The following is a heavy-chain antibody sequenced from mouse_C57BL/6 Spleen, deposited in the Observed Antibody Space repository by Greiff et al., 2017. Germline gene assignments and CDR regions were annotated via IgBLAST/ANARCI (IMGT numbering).Heavy chain of an antibody. CDR3: AREGVYYEGYAMDY. Sequence: EVQLVESGPGLVKPSQSLSLTCSVTGYSITSGYYWNWIRQFPGNKLEWMGYISYDGSNNYNPSLKNRISITRDTSKNQFFLKLNSVTTEDTATYYCAREGVYYEGYAMDYWGQGTSVTVSS. V-gene: IGHV3-6*01. J-gene: IGHJ4*01. CDR1: GYSITSGYY. CDR2: ISYDGSN. D-gene: IGHD2-4*01.